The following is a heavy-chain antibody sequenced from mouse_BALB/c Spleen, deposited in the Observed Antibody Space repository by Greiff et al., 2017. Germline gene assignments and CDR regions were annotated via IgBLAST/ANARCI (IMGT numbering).Heavy chain of an antibody. J-gene: IGHJ4*01. D-gene: IGHD2-14*01. CDR1: GFTFSSYT. CDR3: ARYYYRYDNAMDY. CDR2: ISSGGGNT. Sequence: EVHLVESGGGLVKPGGSLKLSCAASGFTFSSYTMSWVRQTPEKRLEWVATISSGGGNTYYPDSVKGRFTISRDNAKNNLYLQMSSLRSEDTALYYCARYYYRYDNAMDYWGQGTSVTVSS. V-gene: IGHV5-9*03.